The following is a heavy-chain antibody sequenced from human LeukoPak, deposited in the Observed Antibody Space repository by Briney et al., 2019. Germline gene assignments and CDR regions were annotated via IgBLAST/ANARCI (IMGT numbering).Heavy chain of an antibody. CDR1: GFTFNNSA. V-gene: IGHV3-53*01. D-gene: IGHD3-16*02. CDR3: ARGRPYDYVWGSYLPFDY. CDR2: IYSGGTT. Sequence: GGSLRLSCAASGFTFNNSAMNWVRQAPGKGLEWVSIIYSGGTTYYADSVKGRFTISRDTSKNTLYLQMNSLRVEDTAVYYCARGRPYDYVWGSYLPFDYWGQGTLVTVSS. J-gene: IGHJ4*02.